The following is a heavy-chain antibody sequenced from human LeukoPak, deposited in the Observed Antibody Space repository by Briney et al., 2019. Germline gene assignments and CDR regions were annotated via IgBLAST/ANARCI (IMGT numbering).Heavy chain of an antibody. J-gene: IGHJ6*03. CDR1: GFTVSSNY. CDR2: IYSGGST. V-gene: IGHV3-53*01. CDR3: ARVRDGYKPPKLSSYYYMDV. Sequence: PGGSLRLSCAVSGFTVSSNYMSWVRQAPGKGLEWVSVIYSGGSTYYADSVKGRFTISRDNAKNSLYLQMSSLRAEDTAVYYCARVRDGYKPPKLSSYYYMDVWGKGTTVTISS. D-gene: IGHD5-24*01.